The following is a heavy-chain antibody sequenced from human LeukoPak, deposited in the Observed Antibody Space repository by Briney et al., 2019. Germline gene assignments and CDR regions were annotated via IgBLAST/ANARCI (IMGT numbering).Heavy chain of an antibody. J-gene: IGHJ4*02. CDR1: GFTFSSYG. CDR3: ARDRRAWLDY. Sequence: GGSLRLACAASGFTFSSYGMDWVRQAPGKWLEWVAVISYDGSNKYYADSGKGRFTISRDNSKNTLYLQMNSLRAEDTAVYYCARDRRAWLDYWGQGTLVTVSS. V-gene: IGHV3-30*03. CDR2: ISYDGSNK.